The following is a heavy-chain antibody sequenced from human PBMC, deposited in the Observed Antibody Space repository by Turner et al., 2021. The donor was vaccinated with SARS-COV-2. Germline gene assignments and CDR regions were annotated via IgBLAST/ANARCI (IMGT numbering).Heavy chain of an antibody. CDR2: ISSVGNNQ. J-gene: IGHJ4*02. Sequence: QVLLVESGGGVVQPGRSLRLSCAASGFTFSNYAMHWVRQAPGKGTEWVAVISSVGNNQHYADSVKGRFTVSRDDSKNSLYLQINSLRAEDTGVYYCARDRITVAGNLDHWGQGTLVTVSS. V-gene: IGHV3-30-3*01. CDR3: ARDRITVAGNLDH. D-gene: IGHD6-19*01. CDR1: GFTFSNYA.